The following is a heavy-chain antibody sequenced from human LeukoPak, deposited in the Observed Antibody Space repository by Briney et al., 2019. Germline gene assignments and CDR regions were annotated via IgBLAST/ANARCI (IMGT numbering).Heavy chain of an antibody. Sequence: PGGSLRLSCAASGFTFSSYGMHWVRQAPGKGLEWVAVISYDGSNKYYADSVKGRFTISRDNSKNTLYLQMNSLRAEDTAVYYCAKAPDSSGWDYWGRGTLVTVSS. CDR2: ISYDGSNK. D-gene: IGHD6-19*01. CDR3: AKAPDSSGWDY. V-gene: IGHV3-30*18. J-gene: IGHJ4*02. CDR1: GFTFSSYG.